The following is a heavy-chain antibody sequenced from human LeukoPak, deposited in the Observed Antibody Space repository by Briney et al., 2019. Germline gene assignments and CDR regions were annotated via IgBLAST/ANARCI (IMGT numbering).Heavy chain of an antibody. D-gene: IGHD5-24*01. J-gene: IGHJ4*02. CDR3: ARDPGGEMATNPTIFDY. V-gene: IGHV4-38-2*02. CDR2: IYHSGST. Sequence: SSETLPLTCTVSGYSISSGYYWGWIRQPPGKGLEWIGSIYHSGSTYYNPSLKSRVTISVDTSKNQFSLKLSSVTAADTAVYYCARDPGGEMATNPTIFDYWGQGTLVTVSS. CDR1: GYSISSGYY.